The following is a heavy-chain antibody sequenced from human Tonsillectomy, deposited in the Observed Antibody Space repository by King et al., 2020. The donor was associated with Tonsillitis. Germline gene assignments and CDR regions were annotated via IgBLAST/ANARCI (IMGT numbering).Heavy chain of an antibody. J-gene: IGHJ5*02. CDR2: ISGSGDST. CDR1: GFTFSSYA. CDR3: AKEGYDFWSGFALA. V-gene: IGHV3-23*04. Sequence: VQLVESWGGLDQPGGSQRLSCTASGFTFSSYAMSWVRQAPGKGLEWVSAISGSGDSTYYADSVKGRFTISRDNSKNTLFLQMNSLRAEDTAVYYCAKEGYDFWSGFALAWGQGTLAT. D-gene: IGHD3-3*01.